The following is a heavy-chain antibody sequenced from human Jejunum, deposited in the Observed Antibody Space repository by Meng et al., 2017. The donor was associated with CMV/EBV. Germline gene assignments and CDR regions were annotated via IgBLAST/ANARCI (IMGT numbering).Heavy chain of an antibody. CDR2: ISISGYR. CDR3: ARVLKGGTYFDN. D-gene: IGHD1-26*01. J-gene: IGHJ4*02. V-gene: IGHV3-21*01. Sequence: CAASGFTFSSYSMNWVRQAPGKGLEWVSSISISGYRYYADSVKGRFTISRDDAESSLFLQMNSLGAEDTAVYYCARVLKGGTYFDNWGQGTQVTVSS. CDR1: GFTFSSYS.